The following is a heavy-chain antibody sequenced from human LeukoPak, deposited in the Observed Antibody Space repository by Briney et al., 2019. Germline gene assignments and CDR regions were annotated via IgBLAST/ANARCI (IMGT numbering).Heavy chain of an antibody. CDR1: GFTFSYYG. D-gene: IGHD2/OR15-2a*01. Sequence: TGGSLRLSCAASGFTFSYYGMHWVRQAPGKGLEWVAFIRYDGSNKYFADSVKGRFTISRDNAKNSLYLQMNSLRAEDTAVYYCAREYRVSPNWFDPWGQGTLVTVSS. CDR3: AREYRVSPNWFDP. CDR2: IRYDGSNK. J-gene: IGHJ5*02. V-gene: IGHV3-30*02.